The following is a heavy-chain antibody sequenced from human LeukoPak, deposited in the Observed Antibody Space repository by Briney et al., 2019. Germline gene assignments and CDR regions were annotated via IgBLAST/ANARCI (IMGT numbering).Heavy chain of an antibody. CDR2: IYISGSGST. Sequence: PSETLSLTCTVSGGSISSYYWSWIRQPAGKGLEWIGRIYISGSGSTNYNPSLKSRVTMSVDTSKNRFSLKLSSVTAADTAVYYCARDHVNFYDPGTYQNWFDPWGQGTLVTVSS. V-gene: IGHV4-4*07. CDR3: ARDHVNFYDPGTYQNWFDP. D-gene: IGHD3-10*01. J-gene: IGHJ5*02. CDR1: GGSISSYY.